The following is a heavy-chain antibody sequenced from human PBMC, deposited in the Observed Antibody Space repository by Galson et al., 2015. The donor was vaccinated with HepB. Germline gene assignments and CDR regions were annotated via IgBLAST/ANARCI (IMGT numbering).Heavy chain of an antibody. J-gene: IGHJ4*02. CDR2: INPDSGAT. Sequence: SVKVSCKASGYTFTNFYIHWVRQAPGQGLEWMGRINPDSGATNYAQKFQGRVTMTRDTSISTVYMDLTSLTSDDTALYYCARLLGALDSWGQGTLVTVSS. CDR1: GYTFTNFY. CDR3: ARLLGALDS. V-gene: IGHV1-2*06. D-gene: IGHD3-10*01.